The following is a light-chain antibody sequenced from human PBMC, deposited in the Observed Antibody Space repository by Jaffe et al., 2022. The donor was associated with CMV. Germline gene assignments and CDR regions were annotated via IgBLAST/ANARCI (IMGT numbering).Light chain of an antibody. CDR3: QQRCNWYT. J-gene: IGKJ2*01. V-gene: IGKV3-11*01. CDR1: QSITTC. Sequence: IVLTQSPATLSLSPGEGATLSCRASQSITTCLAWYQQRPGQIPRLLIYDASTRATGIPARFSGSGSGTDFTLTISSLEPEDFAVYYCQQRCNWYTFGQGTKLEIK. CDR2: DAS.